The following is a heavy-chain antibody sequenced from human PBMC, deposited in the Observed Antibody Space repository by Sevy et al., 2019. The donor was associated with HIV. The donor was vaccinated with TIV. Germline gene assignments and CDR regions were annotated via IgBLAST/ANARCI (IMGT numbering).Heavy chain of an antibody. D-gene: IGHD2-21*01. J-gene: IGHJ5*02. V-gene: IGHV4-39*01. CDR3: ARHFWDAVIIVSAPFDP. Sequence: SETLSLTCIVSGGSISSSPYYWDWIRQPPGKGLEWIGSIFYSGSTSSNPSLQSRITISVDTSKNQFSLKLSSVTAADTAVYYCARHFWDAVIIVSAPFDPWGQGTLVTVSS. CDR2: IFYSGST. CDR1: GGSISSSPYY.